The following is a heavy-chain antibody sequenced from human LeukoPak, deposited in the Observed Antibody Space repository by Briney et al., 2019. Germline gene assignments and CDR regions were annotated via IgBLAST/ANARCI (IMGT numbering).Heavy chain of an antibody. Sequence: ASVKVSCKASGYTFTGYYMHWVRQAPGQGLEWTGWINPNSGGTNYAQKFQGRVTMTRDTSISTAYMELSRLRSDDTAVYYCARDGEAMYYYDSSGSGGVDYWGQGALVTVSS. CDR1: GYTFTGYY. J-gene: IGHJ4*02. CDR2: INPNSGGT. CDR3: ARDGEAMYYYDSSGSGGVDY. V-gene: IGHV1-2*02. D-gene: IGHD3-22*01.